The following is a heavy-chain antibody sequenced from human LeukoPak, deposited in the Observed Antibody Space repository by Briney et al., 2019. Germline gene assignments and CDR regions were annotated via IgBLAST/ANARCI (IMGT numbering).Heavy chain of an antibody. Sequence: ASVKVSCKPSGYRFPTFYIHRVRQAPGHRLEWVGIIIPSSGSTKYAQKFQGRVTMTRDTSTSTVYMELSGLRSEDTAVYYCARDQEGFDYWGQGTLVTVSS. CDR3: ARDQEGFDY. V-gene: IGHV1-46*01. CDR2: IIPSSGST. J-gene: IGHJ4*02. CDR1: GYRFPTFY.